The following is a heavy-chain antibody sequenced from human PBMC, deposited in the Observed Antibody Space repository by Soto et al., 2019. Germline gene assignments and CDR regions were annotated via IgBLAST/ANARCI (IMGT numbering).Heavy chain of an antibody. Sequence: QLQLQESGPGLVKPSETLSLTCAVSGGSISSSSYYWGWIRQPPRKGLEWIGGIYYSGSTYYNPSLKSRVTISVDTSKNQFSLKLSSVTAADTAVYYRASPTPTPFYYMDVWGKGTTVTVSS. V-gene: IGHV4-39*01. CDR2: IYYSGST. CDR1: GGSISSSSYY. CDR3: ASPTPTPFYYMDV. J-gene: IGHJ6*03.